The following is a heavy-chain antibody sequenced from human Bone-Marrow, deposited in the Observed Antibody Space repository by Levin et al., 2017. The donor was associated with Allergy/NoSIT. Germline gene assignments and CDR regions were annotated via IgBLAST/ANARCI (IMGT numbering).Heavy chain of an antibody. Sequence: PGGSLRLSCAASGFTVTSNYMSWVRQAPGKGLEWVSIIYSGGSTYYADSVKGRFTISRDNSKNTLYLQMNSLRAEDTAVYYCARAARGYYFDYWGQGTLVTVSS. CDR2: IYSGGST. V-gene: IGHV3-66*01. CDR3: ARAARGYYFDY. J-gene: IGHJ4*02. CDR1: GFTVTSNY.